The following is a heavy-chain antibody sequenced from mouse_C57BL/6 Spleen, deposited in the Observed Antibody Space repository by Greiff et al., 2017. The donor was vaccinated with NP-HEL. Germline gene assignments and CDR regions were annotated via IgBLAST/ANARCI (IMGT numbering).Heavy chain of an antibody. Sequence: VQLQQSGPELVKPGASVKISCKASGYTFTDYYMNWVKQSHGKSLEWIGDINPNNGGTSYNQKFKGKATLTVDKSSCTAYMELRSLTSEDSAVYYCARGDYSNFYWYFDVWGTGTTVTVSS. J-gene: IGHJ1*03. CDR2: INPNNGGT. D-gene: IGHD2-5*01. CDR1: GYTFTDYY. V-gene: IGHV1-26*01. CDR3: ARGDYSNFYWYFDV.